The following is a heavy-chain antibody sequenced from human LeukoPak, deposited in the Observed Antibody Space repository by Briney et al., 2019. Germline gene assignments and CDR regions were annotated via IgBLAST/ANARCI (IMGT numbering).Heavy chain of an antibody. CDR3: ARDKGSYGLFDY. D-gene: IGHD5-18*01. Sequence: GGSLRLSCAASGFTFSNYYMHCVRQVPGRGRVCVSRITSDGSTTRCAGSVKGRFTLSRDNGKNTVYLQMNSLRAEDTAVYYCARDKGSYGLFDYWGQGTMVAVSS. V-gene: IGHV3-74*01. CDR2: ITSDGSTT. CDR1: GFTFSNYY. J-gene: IGHJ4*02.